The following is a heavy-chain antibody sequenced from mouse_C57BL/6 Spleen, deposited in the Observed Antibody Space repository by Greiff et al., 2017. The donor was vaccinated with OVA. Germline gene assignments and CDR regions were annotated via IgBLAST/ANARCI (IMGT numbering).Heavy chain of an antibody. CDR1: GYAFSSSW. D-gene: IGHD1-3*01. V-gene: IGHV1-82*01. Sequence: VQLQESGPELVKPGASVKISCKASGYAFSSSWMNWVKQRPGKGLEWIGRIYPGDGDTNYNGKFKGKATLTADKSSSTAYMQLSSLTSEDSAVYFCASKVLYWGQGTLVTVSA. CDR3: ASKVLY. CDR2: IYPGDGDT. J-gene: IGHJ3*01.